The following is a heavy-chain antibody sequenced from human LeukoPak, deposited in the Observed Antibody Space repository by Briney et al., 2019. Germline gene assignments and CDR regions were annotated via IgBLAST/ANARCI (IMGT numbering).Heavy chain of an antibody. V-gene: IGHV4-59*01. D-gene: IGHD3-22*01. CDR2: IYYSGST. J-gene: IGHJ5*02. Sequence: PSETLSLTCTVSGGSINNNYWSWIRQPPGKGLEWIAYIYYSGSTGHNPSLKSRVTISVDTSKNQFSLKLTSVTAADTAVYYCARGPFSYDSSGYRRWFDPWGQGTLVTVSS. CDR1: GGSINNNY. CDR3: ARGPFSYDSSGYRRWFDP.